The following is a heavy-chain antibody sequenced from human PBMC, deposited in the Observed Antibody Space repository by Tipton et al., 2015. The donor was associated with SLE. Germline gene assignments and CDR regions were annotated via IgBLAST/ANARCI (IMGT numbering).Heavy chain of an antibody. Sequence: TLSLTCAVYGGSFSGYYWTWIRQPPGKGLEWIGSIYYSGSTYYNPSLKSRVSISVDTSKNQFFLNLHSVTAADTAVYYCARQSHDVPHTAAFDYWGQGTLVTVSS. D-gene: IGHD1-1*01. V-gene: IGHV4-34*01. CDR1: GGSFSGYY. CDR2: IYYSGST. J-gene: IGHJ4*02. CDR3: ARQSHDVPHTAAFDY.